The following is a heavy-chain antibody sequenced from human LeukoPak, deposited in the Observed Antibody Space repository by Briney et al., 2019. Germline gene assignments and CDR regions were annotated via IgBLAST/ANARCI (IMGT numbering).Heavy chain of an antibody. CDR3: ARSELLWFGELNPYYYYGMDV. CDR1: GYTFTSYD. CDR2: MNLNSGNT. J-gene: IGHJ6*02. Sequence: ASVKVSCKASGYTFTSYDINWVRQATGQGLEWMGWMNLNSGNTGYAQKFQGRVTMTRNTSISTAYMELSSLRSEDTAVYYCARSELLWFGELNPYYYYGMDVWGQGTTVTVSS. D-gene: IGHD3-10*01. V-gene: IGHV1-8*01.